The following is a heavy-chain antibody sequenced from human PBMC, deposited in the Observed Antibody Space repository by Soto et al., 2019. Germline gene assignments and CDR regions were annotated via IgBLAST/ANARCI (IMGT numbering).Heavy chain of an antibody. Sequence: SLRLSCAASGFTFSDFGMHWVRQPPGEGLEWVAVIRDDGSNKYYADSVKGRFTISRDNSKNTLYLQMNSMRVDDTAIYYCARRVVTADYFDYWGLGTLVTVSS. J-gene: IGHJ4*02. V-gene: IGHV3-33*01. CDR1: GFTFSDFG. D-gene: IGHD2-21*02. CDR3: ARRVVTADYFDY. CDR2: IRDDGSNK.